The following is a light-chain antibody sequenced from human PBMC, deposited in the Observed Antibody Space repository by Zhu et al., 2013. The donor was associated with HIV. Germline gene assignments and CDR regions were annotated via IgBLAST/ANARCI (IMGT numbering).Light chain of an antibody. CDR2: GSS. CDR3: QQCGNWPYT. CDR1: PSASTSY. J-gene: IGKJ2*01. Sequence: EIVMTQSPATLSVSPGERATLSCRASPSASTSYFAWYQVKPGQPPRLLITGSSNRATGIPDRFSGSGSGTDFTLTISSLQSEDFAVYYCQQCGNWPYTFGQGTKLEIK. V-gene: IGKV3D-15*01.